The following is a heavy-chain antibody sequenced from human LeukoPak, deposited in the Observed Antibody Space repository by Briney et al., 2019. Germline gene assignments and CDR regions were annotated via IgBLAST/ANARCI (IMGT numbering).Heavy chain of an antibody. CDR2: FDPEDGET. CDR1: GYTLTELS. J-gene: IGHJ4*02. V-gene: IGHV1-24*01. CDR3: ATDRFDGSGNYYFDY. D-gene: IGHD3-10*01. Sequence: ASVKVSCKVSGYTLTELSMHWVRQAPGKGLEWMGGFDPEDGETIYAQKFQSRVTMTEDTSTDTAYMELSSLRSEDTAVYYCATDRFDGSGNYYFDYWGQGTLVTVSS.